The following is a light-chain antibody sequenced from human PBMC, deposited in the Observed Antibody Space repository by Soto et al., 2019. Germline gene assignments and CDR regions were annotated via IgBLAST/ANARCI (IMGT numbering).Light chain of an antibody. Sequence: EIVLTQSPGTLSLSPGETATLSCRPRRSVSSNNLAWYHQKPGQTPRLLIYGASSRATGIPDRFSGSGSGTDFTLTIIRLEPEDFAVYYCQQYDNSITFGPGTRLEIE. CDR2: GAS. V-gene: IGKV3-20*01. J-gene: IGKJ5*01. CDR3: QQYDNSIT. CDR1: RSVSSNN.